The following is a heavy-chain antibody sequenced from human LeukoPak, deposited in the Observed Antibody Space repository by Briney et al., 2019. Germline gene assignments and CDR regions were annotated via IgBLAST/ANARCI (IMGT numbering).Heavy chain of an antibody. CDR2: ISSHKTYI. Sequence: GGSLRLSCAASGFTFSSYSMNWVRQAPGKGLEWVSYISSHKTYIYYAGSVKDRFTISRDNAKSSLYLQVNSRRAEDTAVYYCAGIGVAGQFDYWGQGTLVTVSS. V-gene: IGHV3-21*01. CDR1: GFTFSSYS. D-gene: IGHD6-19*01. CDR3: AGIGVAGQFDY. J-gene: IGHJ4*02.